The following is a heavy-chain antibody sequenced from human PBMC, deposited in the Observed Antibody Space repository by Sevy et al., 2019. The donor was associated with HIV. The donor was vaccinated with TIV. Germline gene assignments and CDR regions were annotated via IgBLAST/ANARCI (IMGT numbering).Heavy chain of an antibody. CDR2: ISSSSSYI. D-gene: IGHD3-22*01. Sequence: GGSLRLSCAASGFTFSSYSMNWVRQAPGKGLEWVSSISSSSSYIYYADSVKRRFTISRDNAKNSLYLQMNSLRAEDTAVYYCAREASYYYDSSGYYHRSVDAFDIWGQGTMVTVSS. V-gene: IGHV3-21*01. CDR1: GFTFSSYS. J-gene: IGHJ3*02. CDR3: AREASYYYDSSGYYHRSVDAFDI.